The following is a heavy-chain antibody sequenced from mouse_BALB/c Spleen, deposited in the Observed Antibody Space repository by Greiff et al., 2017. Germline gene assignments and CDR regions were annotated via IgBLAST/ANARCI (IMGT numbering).Heavy chain of an antibody. Sequence: VHLQQSGAELARPGASVKMSCKASGYTFTSYTMHWVKQRPGQGLEWIGYINPSSGYTNYNQKFKDKATLTADKSSSTAYMQLSSLTSEDSAVYYCARKCYDAFDYWGQGTTLTVSS. CDR2: INPSSGYT. J-gene: IGHJ2*01. V-gene: IGHV1-4*01. CDR3: ARKCYDAFDY. CDR1: GYTFTSYT. D-gene: IGHD2-3*01.